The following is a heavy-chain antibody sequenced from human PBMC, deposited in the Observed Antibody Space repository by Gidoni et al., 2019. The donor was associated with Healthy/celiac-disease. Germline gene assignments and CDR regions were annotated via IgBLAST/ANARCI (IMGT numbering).Heavy chain of an antibody. CDR1: GGSISSGSYY. CDR2: IYPSGST. Sequence: QVQLQESGPGLVKPSQTLSLTCTASGGSISSGSYYWSWIRQPAGKGLEWIGRIYPSGSTTYNPSLKSRVTISVDTSKNQFSLKLSSVTAADTAVYYCARVSGAGYNTARFDPWGQGTLVTVSS. J-gene: IGHJ5*02. V-gene: IGHV4-61*02. CDR3: ARVSGAGYNTARFDP. D-gene: IGHD5-12*01.